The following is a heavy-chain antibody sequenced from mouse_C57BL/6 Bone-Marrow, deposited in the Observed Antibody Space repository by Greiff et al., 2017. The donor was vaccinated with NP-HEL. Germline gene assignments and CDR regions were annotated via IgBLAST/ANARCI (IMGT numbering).Heavy chain of an antibody. J-gene: IGHJ3*01. CDR3: ATDYYGSSYVLFAY. CDR2: INPNNGGT. Sequence: EVQLQQSGPELVKPGASVKISCKASGYTFTDYYMNWVKQSHGKSLEWIGDINPNNGGTSYNQKFKGKATLTVDKSSSTAYMELRSLTSEDSAVYYCATDYYGSSYVLFAYWGQGTLVTVSA. D-gene: IGHD1-1*01. V-gene: IGHV1-26*01. CDR1: GYTFTDYY.